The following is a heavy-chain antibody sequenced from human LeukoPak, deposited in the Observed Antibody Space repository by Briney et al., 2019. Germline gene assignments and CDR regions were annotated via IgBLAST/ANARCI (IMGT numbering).Heavy chain of an antibody. Sequence: GESLKISCKGSGYSFTNYWIGWVRQMPGKGLEWMGILYPGDSDTRYSPSFQGQVTISADKSISTAYLQWSSLRASDTAMYYCARKSSGWPGDFNYWGQGTLVTVSS. D-gene: IGHD6-25*01. CDR1: GYSFTNYW. J-gene: IGHJ4*02. V-gene: IGHV5-51*01. CDR2: LYPGDSDT. CDR3: ARKSSGWPGDFNY.